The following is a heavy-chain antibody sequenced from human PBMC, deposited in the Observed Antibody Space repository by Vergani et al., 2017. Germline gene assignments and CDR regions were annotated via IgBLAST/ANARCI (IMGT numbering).Heavy chain of an antibody. Sequence: EVQLLESGGGLVQPGGSLRLSCEASGFSFPGYAMSWVRQAPGKGLEWVSSVSGSSATPYYADSVKGRFIISRDNSKNTLHLQMNSLRADDTAVYYCTKGSRGYTGYFFGYWGQGTLATVSS. CDR1: GFSFPGYA. V-gene: IGHV3-23*01. D-gene: IGHD5-12*01. CDR3: TKGSRGYTGYFFGY. J-gene: IGHJ4*02. CDR2: VSGSSATP.